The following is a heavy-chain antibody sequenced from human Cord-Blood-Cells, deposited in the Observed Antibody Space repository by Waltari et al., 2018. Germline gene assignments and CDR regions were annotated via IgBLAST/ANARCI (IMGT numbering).Heavy chain of an antibody. Sequence: QVQLQESGPGLVKPSETLSLTCTVPGGSISSYYWSWIRQPPGKGLEWIGYIYYSGSTNYNPSLKSRVTISVDTSKNQFSLKLSSVTAADTAVYYCARGVGSSGWYWYFDLWGRGTLVTVSS. V-gene: IGHV4-59*01. J-gene: IGHJ2*01. CDR1: GGSISSYY. D-gene: IGHD6-19*01. CDR3: ARGVGSSGWYWYFDL. CDR2: IYYSGST.